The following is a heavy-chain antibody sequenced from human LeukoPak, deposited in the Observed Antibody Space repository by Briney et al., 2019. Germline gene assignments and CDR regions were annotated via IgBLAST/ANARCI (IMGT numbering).Heavy chain of an antibody. J-gene: IGHJ4*02. CDR1: GYTFTSYC. CDR2: ISAYNGNT. CDR3: ARDHDILTGYYSCDY. D-gene: IGHD3-9*01. V-gene: IGHV1-18*01. Sequence: GASVRLSCKASGYTFTSYCISWVRQAPGQVLEWMGWISAYNGNTNYAQKLQGRVTMTTDTSTSTAYMELRSLRSDDTAVYYCARDHDILTGYYSCDYWGQGTLVTVYS.